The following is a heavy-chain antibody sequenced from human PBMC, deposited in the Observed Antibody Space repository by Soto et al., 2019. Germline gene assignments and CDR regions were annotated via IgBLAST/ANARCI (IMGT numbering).Heavy chain of an antibody. CDR2: ISVYNGNT. D-gene: IGHD3-3*01. CDR1: GYTFTSYG. Sequence: GASVKVSCKASGYTFTSYGISWVRQAPGQGLEWMGWISVYNGNTNYAQKVQDRVTITRDTSASTAYMELSSLRSEDTAVYYCARDFAFWSAAFDIWGQGTMVTVSS. V-gene: IGHV1-18*01. CDR3: ARDFAFWSAAFDI. J-gene: IGHJ3*02.